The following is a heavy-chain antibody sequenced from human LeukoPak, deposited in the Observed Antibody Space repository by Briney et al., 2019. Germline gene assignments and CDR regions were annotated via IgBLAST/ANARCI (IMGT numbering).Heavy chain of an antibody. J-gene: IGHJ5*02. Sequence: SETLSLTCTVSGGSISSSSYYWGWIRQPPGKGLEWIGSIYYSGSTYHNPSLKSRVTISVDTSKNQFSLKLSSVTAADTAVYYCARHGNTVTGNWFDPWGQGTLVTVSS. V-gene: IGHV4-39*01. CDR1: GGSISSSSYY. D-gene: IGHD4-17*01. CDR2: IYYSGST. CDR3: ARHGNTVTGNWFDP.